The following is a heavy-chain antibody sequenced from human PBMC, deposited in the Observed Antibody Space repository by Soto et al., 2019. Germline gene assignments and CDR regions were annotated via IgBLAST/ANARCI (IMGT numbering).Heavy chain of an antibody. V-gene: IGHV6-1*01. D-gene: IGHD6-19*01. CDR2: TYYRSKWYN. CDR1: GDNVSSNRAA. J-gene: IGHJ4*02. CDR3: ARDNDYSSGWYGVAY. Sequence: SQTLSLTCAISGDNVSSNRAAWNWIRQSPSRGLEWLGRTYYRSKWYNEYAIFVKSRITINPDTSKNQFSLQLNSVTPEDTAVYYCARDNDYSSGWYGVAYWGQGALVTVSS.